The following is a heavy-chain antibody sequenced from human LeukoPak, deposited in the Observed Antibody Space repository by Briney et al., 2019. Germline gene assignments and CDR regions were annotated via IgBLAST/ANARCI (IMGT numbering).Heavy chain of an antibody. Sequence: PGGSLRLSCAASGFTFSSYEMNWVRQAPGKGLEWVSYISSSDSTIYYADSVKGRFTISRDNAKNSLYLQMNSLRAEDTALYYCAKDHLAVAGTAMRFEYWGQGTLVTVSS. V-gene: IGHV3-48*03. CDR2: ISSSDSTI. CDR1: GFTFSSYE. D-gene: IGHD6-19*01. CDR3: AKDHLAVAGTAMRFEY. J-gene: IGHJ4*02.